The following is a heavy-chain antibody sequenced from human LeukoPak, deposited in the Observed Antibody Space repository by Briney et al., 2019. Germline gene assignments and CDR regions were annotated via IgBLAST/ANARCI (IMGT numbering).Heavy chain of an antibody. CDR1: GYTFTGYY. J-gene: IGHJ6*03. V-gene: IGHV1-2*02. CDR3: ARAPRSYCSSTSCYARYYYMDV. CDR2: INPNSGGT. Sequence: GASVKVSCKASGYTFTGYYIHWVRQAPGQGLEWMGWINPNSGGTNYAQKFQGRVTMTRDTSISTAYMELSRLRSDDTAVYYCARAPRSYCSSTSCYARYYYMDVWGKGTTVTVSS. D-gene: IGHD2-2*01.